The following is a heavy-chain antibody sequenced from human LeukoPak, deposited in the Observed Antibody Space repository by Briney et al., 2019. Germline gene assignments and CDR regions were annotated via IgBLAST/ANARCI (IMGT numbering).Heavy chain of an antibody. CDR2: IIPIFGTA. CDR3: ARVGCSGGSCYAVPYNWFDP. CDR1: GGTFSSYA. J-gene: IGHJ5*02. D-gene: IGHD2-15*01. Sequence: ASVKVSCKASGGTFSSYAISWVRQAPGQGLEWMGGIIPIFGTANYAQKFQGRVTTTADESTSTAYMELSSLRSEDTAVYYCARVGCSGGSCYAVPYNWFDPWGQGTLVTVSS. V-gene: IGHV1-69*13.